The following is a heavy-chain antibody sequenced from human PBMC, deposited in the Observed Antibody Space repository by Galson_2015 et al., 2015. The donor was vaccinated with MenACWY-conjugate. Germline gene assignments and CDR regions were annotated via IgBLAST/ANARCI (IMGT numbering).Heavy chain of an antibody. D-gene: IGHD2-2*01. J-gene: IGHJ4*02. Sequence: SMRLPCAASGFTFNTYAMSWRRQAPGKGLEWVSAISGSGGSTYYADSVKVRFSISRDNSKNTLSLQMNSLRAEDTAVYYCAKNPATIGLYYDYWGQGTLLTVSS. CDR2: ISGSGGST. CDR3: AKNPATIGLYYDY. CDR1: GFTFNTYA. V-gene: IGHV3-23*01.